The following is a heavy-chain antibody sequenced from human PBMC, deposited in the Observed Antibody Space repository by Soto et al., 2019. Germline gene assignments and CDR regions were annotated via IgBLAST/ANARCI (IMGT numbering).Heavy chain of an antibody. Sequence: GASVKVSCKASGYTFTSYGISWVRQAPGQGLEWMGWISAYNGNTNYAQKLQGRVTMTTDTSTSTAYMELRSLRSDDTAVYYCARDRLGVTMVRGVHYYFDYWGQGTLVTVSS. J-gene: IGHJ4*02. V-gene: IGHV1-18*01. CDR3: ARDRLGVTMVRGVHYYFDY. CDR2: ISAYNGNT. D-gene: IGHD3-10*01. CDR1: GYTFTSYG.